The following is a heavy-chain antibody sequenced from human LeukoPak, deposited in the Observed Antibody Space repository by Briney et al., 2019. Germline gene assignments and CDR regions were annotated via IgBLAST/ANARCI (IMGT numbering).Heavy chain of an antibody. J-gene: IGHJ4*02. Sequence: SETLSLTCTVSGGSISSSSYYWGWIRQPPGKGLEWIGSIYYSGSTYYNPSLKSRVTISVDTSKNQFSLKLSSVTAADTAVYYCARAPRGYYGSGSYHLDYWGQGTLVTVPS. V-gene: IGHV4-39*01. CDR1: GGSISSSSYY. D-gene: IGHD3-10*01. CDR3: ARAPRGYYGSGSYHLDY. CDR2: IYYSGST.